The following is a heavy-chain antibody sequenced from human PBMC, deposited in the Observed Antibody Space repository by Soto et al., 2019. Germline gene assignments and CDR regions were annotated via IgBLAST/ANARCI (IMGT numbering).Heavy chain of an antibody. CDR1: GFTFSSYA. D-gene: IGHD3-16*02. V-gene: IGHV3-23*01. Sequence: GGSLRLSCAASGFTFSSYAMSWVRQAPGKGLEWVSAISGSGGSTYYADSVKGRFTISRDNSKNTLYLQMNSLRAEDTAVYYCAKSSHDYVWGSYRPNWSDPWGQGTLVTVSS. CDR3: AKSSHDYVWGSYRPNWSDP. J-gene: IGHJ5*02. CDR2: ISGSGGST.